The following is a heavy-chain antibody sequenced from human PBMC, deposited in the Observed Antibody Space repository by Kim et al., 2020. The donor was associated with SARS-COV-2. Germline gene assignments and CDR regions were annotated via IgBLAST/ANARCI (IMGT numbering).Heavy chain of an antibody. V-gene: IGHV4-34*01. J-gene: IGHJ3*02. Sequence: LKSRVTISVDTSKNQFSLKLSSVTAADTAVYYCARGQVKWKLPRVDAFDIWGQGTMVTVSS. CDR3: ARGQVKWKLPRVDAFDI. D-gene: IGHD1-26*01.